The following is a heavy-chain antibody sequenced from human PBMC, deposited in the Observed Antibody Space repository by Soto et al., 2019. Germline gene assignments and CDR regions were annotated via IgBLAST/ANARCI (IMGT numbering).Heavy chain of an antibody. CDR3: ARRGYSYGDAFDI. J-gene: IGHJ3*02. D-gene: IGHD5-18*01. Sequence: EVQLVESGGGLVQPGGSLRLSCAASGFTFSSYDMHWVRQATGKGLEWVSAIGTAGDTYYPGSVKGRFTISRENAKNSLYLQMNSLRAGDTAVYYCARRGYSYGDAFDIWGQGTMVTVSS. V-gene: IGHV3-13*01. CDR1: GFTFSSYD. CDR2: IGTAGDT.